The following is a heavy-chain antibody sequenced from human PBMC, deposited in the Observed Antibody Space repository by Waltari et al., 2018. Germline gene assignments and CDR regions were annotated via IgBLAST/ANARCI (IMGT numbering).Heavy chain of an antibody. V-gene: IGHV4-31*03. Sequence: QVQLQESGPGLVKPSQTLSLTCTVSGGSISSGGYYWSWIRQHPGKGLKWIGYIYHSGSTSYNPSLKSRVSISVDRSKNQFSLKLSYVTAADTAVYYCARVRGGDYGTFDYWGQGTLVTVSS. CDR3: ARVRGGDYGTFDY. D-gene: IGHD4-17*01. CDR2: IYHSGST. CDR1: GGSISSGGYY. J-gene: IGHJ4*02.